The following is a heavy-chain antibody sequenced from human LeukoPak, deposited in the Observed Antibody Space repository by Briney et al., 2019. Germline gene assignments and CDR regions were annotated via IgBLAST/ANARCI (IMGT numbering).Heavy chain of an antibody. V-gene: IGHV3-23*01. J-gene: IGHJ4*02. CDR3: ARDRPNYYGANGHYYRRDGDY. D-gene: IGHD3-22*01. Sequence: GGSLRLSCAASGFTFSIYAMSWVRLAPGKGLEWVSSITSSGETTYYAGSVKGQFTISRDNYKNTVYLQMNSLRAEDTAVYYCARDRPNYYGANGHYYRRDGDYWGQGTLVTVSS. CDR1: GFTFSIYA. CDR2: ITSSGETT.